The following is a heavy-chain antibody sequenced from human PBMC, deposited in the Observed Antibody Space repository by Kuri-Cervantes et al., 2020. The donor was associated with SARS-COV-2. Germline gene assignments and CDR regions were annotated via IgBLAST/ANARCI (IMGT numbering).Heavy chain of an antibody. D-gene: IGHD4-23*01. V-gene: IGHV1-2*02. J-gene: IGHJ4*02. CDR3: ARDVGYGGTSELDITYFDY. CDR1: GYTFTGYY. CDR2: INPNSGGT. Sequence: ASVKVSCKASGYTFTGYYMHWVRQAPGQGLEWMGWINPNSGGTNYAQKFQGRVTMTRDTSISTAYMELSSLRFEDTAVYFCARDVGYGGTSELDITYFDYWGQGTLVTVSS.